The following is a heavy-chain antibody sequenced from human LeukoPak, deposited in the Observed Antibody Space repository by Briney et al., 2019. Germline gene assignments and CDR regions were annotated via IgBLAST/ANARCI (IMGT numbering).Heavy chain of an antibody. CDR1: GFTFSDYF. V-gene: IGHV3-11*04. J-gene: IGHJ4*02. CDR3: ARDQAGCGGDCSLDF. CDR2: LSGSGGTV. D-gene: IGHD2-21*02. Sequence: GGSPRLSCAASGFTFSDYFMNWIRQAPGKGLEWVSYLSGSGGTVYYADSVKGRFTISRDNARNSLYLQMNSLKVEGTAVYYCARDQAGCGGDCSLDFWGQGTLVTVSS.